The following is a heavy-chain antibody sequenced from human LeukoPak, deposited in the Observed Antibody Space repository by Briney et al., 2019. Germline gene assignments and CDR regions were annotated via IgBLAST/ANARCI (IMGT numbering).Heavy chain of an antibody. J-gene: IGHJ4*02. V-gene: IGHV4-34*01. CDR1: GGSFSGYY. D-gene: IGHD3-22*01. CDR2: INHSGST. CDR3: GRTKSSGSYPDY. Sequence: SETLSLTCSVYGGSFSGYYWSWIRQPPGKGLEWIGEINHSGSTNYNPSLKSRVTISVDKSKNQFSLKLSSVTAADTAVYYCGRTKSSGSYPDYWGQGTLVTVSS.